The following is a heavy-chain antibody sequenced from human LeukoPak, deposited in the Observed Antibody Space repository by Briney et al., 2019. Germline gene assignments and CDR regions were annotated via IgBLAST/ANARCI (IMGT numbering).Heavy chain of an antibody. D-gene: IGHD3-9*01. Sequence: ASVKVSCKASGYTFTSYYMHWVRQAPGQGLEWMGIINPSGGSTSYAQKFQGRVTMTRDMSTSTVYMELSRLRSDDTAVYYCARGRRYFDWPYWAPRRPGDNFDYWGQGTLVTVSS. J-gene: IGHJ4*02. V-gene: IGHV1-46*01. CDR3: ARGRRYFDWPYWAPRRPGDNFDY. CDR1: GYTFTSYY. CDR2: INPSGGST.